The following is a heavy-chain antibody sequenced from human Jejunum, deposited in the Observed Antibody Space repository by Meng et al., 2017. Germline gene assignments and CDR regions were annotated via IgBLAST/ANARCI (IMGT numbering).Heavy chain of an antibody. Sequence: QVHLVQSGAVVKKPGASMKVSCKASGYTFINNALHWMRQAPGQSLEWVGWINAGIGDTKYSQNLQGRVTITRDTSASTTYMELRNLKSEDTATYYCARDRGATYSFDYWGQGTLVTVSS. J-gene: IGHJ4*02. V-gene: IGHV1-3*01. CDR3: ARDRGATYSFDY. D-gene: IGHD1-26*01. CDR1: GYTFINNA. CDR2: INAGIGDT.